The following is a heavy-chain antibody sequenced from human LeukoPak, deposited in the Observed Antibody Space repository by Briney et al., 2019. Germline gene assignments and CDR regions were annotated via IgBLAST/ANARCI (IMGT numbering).Heavy chain of an antibody. CDR1: GGSISSSSYY. CDR2: IYYTGST. J-gene: IGHJ6*03. D-gene: IGHD2/OR15-2a*01. V-gene: IGHV4-61*05. Sequence: SETLSLTCTVSGGSISSSSYYWGWIRQPPGKGLEWIGYIYYTGSTNYNPSLKSRVTILVDTSKNQFSLKLSSVTAADTAVYYCARVEGGYANIYYYYMDVWGKGTTVTVSS. CDR3: ARVEGGYANIYYYYMDV.